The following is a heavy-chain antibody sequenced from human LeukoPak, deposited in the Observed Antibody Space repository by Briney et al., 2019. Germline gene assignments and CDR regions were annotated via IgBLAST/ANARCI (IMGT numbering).Heavy chain of an antibody. V-gene: IGHV3-7*03. Sequence: PGGSLRLSCAAFGFTFSSYWMSWVRQAPGKGLEWVANIKQDGSEKYYVDSVKGRFTISRDNAKNSLYLQMNSLRAEDTAVYYCAREPDYDILTGYYKGYSLGIDYWGQGTLVTVSS. CDR1: GFTFSSYW. D-gene: IGHD3-9*01. CDR2: IKQDGSEK. J-gene: IGHJ4*02. CDR3: AREPDYDILTGYYKGYSLGIDY.